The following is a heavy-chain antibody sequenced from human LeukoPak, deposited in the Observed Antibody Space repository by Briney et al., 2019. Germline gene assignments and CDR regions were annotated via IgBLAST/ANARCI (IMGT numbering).Heavy chain of an antibody. CDR1: GGSISSGDYY. CDR3: ARHEIKYYGPFDY. D-gene: IGHD3-10*01. Sequence: SQTLSLTCTVSGGSISSGDYYWSWIRQPPGKGLEWIGYIYYSGSTYYNPSLKSRVTISVDTSKNQFSLKLSSVTAADTAVYYCARHEIKYYGPFDYWGQGTLVTVSS. CDR2: IYYSGST. V-gene: IGHV4-30-4*01. J-gene: IGHJ4*02.